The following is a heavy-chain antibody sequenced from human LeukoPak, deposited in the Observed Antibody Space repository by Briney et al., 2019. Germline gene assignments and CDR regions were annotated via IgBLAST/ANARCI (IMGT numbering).Heavy chain of an antibody. CDR3: ARSLRYFDWLEFDY. Sequence: SETLSLTCTVSGGSLSSYYWSWIRQPPGEGLEWIGYIYYSGSTNYNPSLKSRVTISVDTSKNQFSLKLSSVTAADTAVYYCARSLRYFDWLEFDYWPQDTLDTVSS. D-gene: IGHD3-9*01. CDR2: IYYSGST. J-gene: IGHJ4*02. V-gene: IGHV4-59*08. CDR1: GGSLSSYY.